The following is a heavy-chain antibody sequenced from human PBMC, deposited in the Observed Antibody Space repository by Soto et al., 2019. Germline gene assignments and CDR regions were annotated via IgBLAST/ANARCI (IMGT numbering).Heavy chain of an antibody. CDR2: VSDSGST. J-gene: IGHJ6*02. CDR1: GGSITNYY. Sequence: QVQLQESGPGLVKPSETLSLMCTVSGGSITNYYWSWIRQSPAKGLEWIGYVSDSGSTKYNPSLKSRVTISVDTSKNQFSLKLNSLTAADTAVYYCARERVGHSAMDVWGQGTTVTVSS. D-gene: IGHD1-26*01. CDR3: ARERVGHSAMDV. V-gene: IGHV4-59*12.